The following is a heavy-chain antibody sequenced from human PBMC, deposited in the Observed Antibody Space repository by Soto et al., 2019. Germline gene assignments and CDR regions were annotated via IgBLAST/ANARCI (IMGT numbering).Heavy chain of an antibody. D-gene: IGHD3-10*01. CDR2: INPSGGST. CDR1: GYTFTSYY. J-gene: IGHJ4*02. V-gene: IGHV1-46*03. CDR3: ARDGAYGSGIPTVY. Sequence: QVQLVQSGAEVKKPGASVKVSCKASGYTFTSYYMHWVRQAPGQGLEWMGIINPSGGSTSYAQKFQARVTIATHPSMSTVYMELSSLRSEDTAVYYCARDGAYGSGIPTVYWGQGTLVTVSS.